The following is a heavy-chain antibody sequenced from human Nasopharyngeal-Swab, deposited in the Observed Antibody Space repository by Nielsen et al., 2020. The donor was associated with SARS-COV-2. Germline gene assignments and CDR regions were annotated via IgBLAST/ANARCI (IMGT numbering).Heavy chain of an antibody. CDR1: GYTFTGHY. CDR2: INPSSGST. V-gene: IGHV1-46*01. J-gene: IGHJ4*02. D-gene: IGHD2-15*01. CDR3: VVVTRGY. Sequence: ASVKVSCKASGYTFTGHYIQWVRQAPGQGLEWMGIINPSSGSTSYAQKFQGRVTMTRDTSTSTVYMDLSSLRSEDTAVYYCVVVTRGYWGQGTLVTVSS.